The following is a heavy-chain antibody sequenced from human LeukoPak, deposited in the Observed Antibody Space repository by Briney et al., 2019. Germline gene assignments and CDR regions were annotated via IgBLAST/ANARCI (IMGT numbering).Heavy chain of an antibody. D-gene: IGHD3-22*01. J-gene: IGHJ4*02. CDR3: AKERDSSGYFDY. CDR2: ISSSSSTI. CDR1: GFTLSSHS. Sequence: PGGSLRLSCAASGFTLSSHSMNWVRQSPGKGLEWVSYISSSSSTIYYADSVKGRFTISRDNAKKILYLQMNSLRVEDTALYYCAKERDSSGYFDYWGQGTLVTASS. V-gene: IGHV3-48*01.